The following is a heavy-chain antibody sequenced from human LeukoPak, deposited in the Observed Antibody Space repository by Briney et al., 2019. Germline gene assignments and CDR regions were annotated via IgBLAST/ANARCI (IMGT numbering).Heavy chain of an antibody. D-gene: IGHD5-18*01. CDR2: IYYSGNT. J-gene: IGHJ4*02. Sequence: RTSETLSLTCSVSGVSISSYYWSWIRQPPGKGLEWIGHIYYSGNTNYNPSLKSRVTISIDTSKNQFSLRLSSVTAADTAVYYCARGAAGYSYGWGQGTLVTVSS. CDR1: GVSISSYY. CDR3: ARGAAGYSYG. V-gene: IGHV4-59*01.